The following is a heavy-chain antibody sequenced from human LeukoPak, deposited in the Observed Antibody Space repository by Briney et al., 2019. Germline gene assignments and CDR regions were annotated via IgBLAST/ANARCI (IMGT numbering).Heavy chain of an antibody. D-gene: IGHD3-16*02. V-gene: IGHV4-39*01. Sequence: PSETLSLTCTVSGGSISSYYWGWIRQPPGKGLEWIGSIYYSGSTYYNPSLKSRVTISVDTSKNQFSLKLSSVTAADTAVYYCARGALSQGWFDPWGQGTLVTVSS. CDR3: ARGALSQGWFDP. CDR1: GGSISSYY. CDR2: IYYSGST. J-gene: IGHJ5*02.